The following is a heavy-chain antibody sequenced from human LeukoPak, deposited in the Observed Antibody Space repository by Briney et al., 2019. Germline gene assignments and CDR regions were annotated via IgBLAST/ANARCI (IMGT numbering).Heavy chain of an antibody. V-gene: IGHV3-48*03. CDR3: ARDGGRVRGYSYGPDY. Sequence: PGGSLRLSCAASGFTFSSYEMNWVRQAPGKGLEWVSYISSSGSTIYYADSVQGRFTISRDNAKNSLYLQMSSLRAEDTAVYYCARDGGRVRGYSYGPDYWGQGTLVTVSS. J-gene: IGHJ4*02. D-gene: IGHD5-18*01. CDR2: ISSSGSTI. CDR1: GFTFSSYE.